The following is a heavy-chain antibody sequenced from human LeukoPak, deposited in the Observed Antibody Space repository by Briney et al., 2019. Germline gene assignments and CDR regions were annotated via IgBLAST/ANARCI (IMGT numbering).Heavy chain of an antibody. CDR3: ARRTHGSSWYDY. J-gene: IGHJ4*02. CDR2: IYYSGST. V-gene: IGHV4-59*08. D-gene: IGHD6-13*01. Sequence: SETLSLTCTVSGGSISNHYWSWIRQPPGKGLEWIGYIYYSGSTSYNPSLKSRVTVSVGTSKNQFPLRLTSVTAADTAVYYCARRTHGSSWYDYWGQGTLVTVSS. CDR1: GGSISNHY.